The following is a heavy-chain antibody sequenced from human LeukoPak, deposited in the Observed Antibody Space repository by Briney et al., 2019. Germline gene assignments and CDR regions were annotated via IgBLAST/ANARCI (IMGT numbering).Heavy chain of an antibody. CDR2: IYHSGST. J-gene: IGHJ4*02. V-gene: IGHV4-38-2*02. CDR3: ARELKGGLDY. Sequence: SGTLSLTCTVSGYSISSGYYWGWIRQPPGKGLEWIGSIYHSGSTYYNPSLKSRVTISVDTSKNQFSLKLSSVTAADTAVYYCARELKGGLDYWGQGTLVTVSS. D-gene: IGHD1-26*01. CDR1: GYSISSGYY.